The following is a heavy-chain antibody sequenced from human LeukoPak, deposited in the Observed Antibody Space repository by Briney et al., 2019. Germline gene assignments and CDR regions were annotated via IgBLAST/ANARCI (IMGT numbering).Heavy chain of an antibody. J-gene: IGHJ4*02. D-gene: IGHD5-24*01. CDR3: ARRRSRDGYRDH. Sequence: PSETLSLTCTVSGGSISSSIYYWGWIRQPPGKGLEWIGTIYYSGSTYYSPSLKSRVSISVDTSKNQFSLKLSSVTAADTAVYYCARRRSRDGYRDHWGQGTLVTVSS. CDR1: GGSISSSIYY. CDR2: IYYSGST. V-gene: IGHV4-39*01.